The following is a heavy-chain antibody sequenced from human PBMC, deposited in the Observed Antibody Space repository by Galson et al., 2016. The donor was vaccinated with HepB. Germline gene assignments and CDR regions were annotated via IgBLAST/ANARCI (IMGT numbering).Heavy chain of an antibody. J-gene: IGHJ3*02. CDR2: LKGVTFGK. CDR1: GFTFASYW. Sequence: SLRLSCAPSGFTFASYWMTWVRQAPGKGLEWVATLKGVTFGKYYLDSVKGRFTISRDTAKNSLDLQMSGLRAEDTAVYYCARGGYVLDIWGQGTLVTVSS. D-gene: IGHD3-10*02. V-gene: IGHV3-7*03. CDR3: ARGGYVLDI.